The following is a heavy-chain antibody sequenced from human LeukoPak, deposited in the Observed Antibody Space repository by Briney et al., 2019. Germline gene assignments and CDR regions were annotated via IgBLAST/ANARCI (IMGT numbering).Heavy chain of an antibody. J-gene: IGHJ5*02. V-gene: IGHV1-24*01. CDR2: FDPVDGET. D-gene: IGHD3-22*01. CDR3: ATDLYYYDSSGRP. CDR1: GYTLTELS. Sequence: ASVKVSCKVSGYTLTELSMHWVRQAPGKGLEWMGGFDPVDGETIYAQKFQGRVTMTEDTSTDTAYMELSSLRSEDTAVYYCATDLYYYDSSGRPWGQGTLVTVSS.